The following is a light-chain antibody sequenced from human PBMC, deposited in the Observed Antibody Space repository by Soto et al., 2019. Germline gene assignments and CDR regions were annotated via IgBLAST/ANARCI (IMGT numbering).Light chain of an antibody. Sequence: QSVLTQPPSASGTPGQRVTISCSGSSSNIRSNTVNWYQQLPGTAPKLLIYSNSQRPSGVPDRFSGSKSGTSVSLAISGLQSEDEADYYCAAWDDSLNGWVFGGGTKLTVL. CDR1: SSNIRSNT. CDR2: SNS. V-gene: IGLV1-44*01. J-gene: IGLJ3*02. CDR3: AAWDDSLNGWV.